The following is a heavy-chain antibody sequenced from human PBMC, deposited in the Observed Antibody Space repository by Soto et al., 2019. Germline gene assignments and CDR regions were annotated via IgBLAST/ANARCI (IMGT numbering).Heavy chain of an antibody. CDR3: AGEDYDYIWGSYRIY. CDR2: ISSSSSYI. CDR1: GFTFSSYS. Sequence: GGSLRLSCAASGFTFSSYSMNWVRQAPGKGLEWVSSISSSSSYIYYADSVKGRFTISRDNAKNSLYLQMNSLRAEDTAVYYCAGEDYDYIWGSYRIYWGQGTLVTVSS. J-gene: IGHJ4*02. V-gene: IGHV3-21*01. D-gene: IGHD3-16*02.